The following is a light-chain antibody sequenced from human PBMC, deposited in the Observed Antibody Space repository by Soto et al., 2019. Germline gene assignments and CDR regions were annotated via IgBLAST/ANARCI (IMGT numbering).Light chain of an antibody. CDR1: QSVSSSY. V-gene: IGKV3-20*01. Sequence: EILLTQSPSTISVSPGEGATLSCRASQSVSSSYLAWYQQKPGQAPRLLIYGASSRATGIPDRFSGSGSGTDFTLTISRLEPEDFAVYYCQLYGGSPKTFGQGTKVDIK. CDR2: GAS. J-gene: IGKJ1*01. CDR3: QLYGGSPKT.